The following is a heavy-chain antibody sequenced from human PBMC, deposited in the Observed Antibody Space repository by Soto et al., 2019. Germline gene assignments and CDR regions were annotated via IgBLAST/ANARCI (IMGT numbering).Heavy chain of an antibody. J-gene: IGHJ6*02. CDR2: IHYSGSS. D-gene: IGHD6-13*01. Sequence: QVQLQESGPGLVKPSQTLSLTCTVSGGSINSGGYYWSWIRQHPGKGLEWIGYIHYSGSSYYNPSVKSRVTMSVDTSKNQFSLKLSSVTAADTAMYYCARDDSTWTSPGMDVWGQGTTVTVSS. CDR3: ARDDSTWTSPGMDV. CDR1: GGSINSGGYY. V-gene: IGHV4-31*03.